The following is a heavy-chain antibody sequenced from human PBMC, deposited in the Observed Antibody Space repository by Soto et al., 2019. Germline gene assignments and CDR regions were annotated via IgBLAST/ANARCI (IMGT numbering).Heavy chain of an antibody. Sequence: GGSLRLSCAASGFTFSSYSMNWVRQAPGKGLEWVSSISSSSSYIYYADSVKGRFTISRDNAKNSLYLQMNSLRAEDTAVYYCARASSSDAHYDFWSGYMGYYYMDVWGKGTTVTVAS. D-gene: IGHD3-3*01. J-gene: IGHJ6*03. CDR2: ISSSSSYI. V-gene: IGHV3-21*01. CDR3: ARASSSDAHYDFWSGYMGYYYMDV. CDR1: GFTFSSYS.